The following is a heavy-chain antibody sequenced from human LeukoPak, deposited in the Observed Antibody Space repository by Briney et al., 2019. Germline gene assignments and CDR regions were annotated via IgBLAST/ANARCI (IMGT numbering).Heavy chain of an antibody. Sequence: PGGSLRLSCAASGFTVSTNTMNWVPQAPGKGLEWVSSMSSSGTYTYYADSVKGRFTISRDNAKNSLYLQMNSLRAEDTAVYYCARTLWVPLSYFESWGQGTLVTVSS. V-gene: IGHV3-21*01. CDR2: MSSSGTYT. CDR3: ARTLWVPLSYFES. CDR1: GFTVSTNT. J-gene: IGHJ4*02. D-gene: IGHD3-10*01.